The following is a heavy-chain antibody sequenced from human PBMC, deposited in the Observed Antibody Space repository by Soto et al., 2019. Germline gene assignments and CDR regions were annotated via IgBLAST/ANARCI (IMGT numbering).Heavy chain of an antibody. V-gene: IGHV3-7*05. CDR1: GFTFSSYW. CDR2: IKQDGSEK. D-gene: IGHD3-9*01. J-gene: IGHJ6*02. CDR3: AREDYDILYGMDV. Sequence: GGSLRLSCAASGFTFSSYWMSWVRQAPGKGLEWVANIKQDGSEKYYVDSVKGRFTTSRDNAKNSLYLQMNSLRAEDTAVYYCAREDYDILYGMDVWGQGTTVTVSS.